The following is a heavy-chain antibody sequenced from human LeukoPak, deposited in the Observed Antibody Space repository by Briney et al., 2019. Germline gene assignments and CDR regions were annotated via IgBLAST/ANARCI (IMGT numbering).Heavy chain of an antibody. CDR3: AREGYYGSGSPPSLYFDY. CDR2: TSSDLNVK. V-gene: IGHV3-30-3*01. D-gene: IGHD3-10*01. CDR1: GFTFRNYV. J-gene: IGHJ4*02. Sequence: GGSLRLPCAASGFTFRNYVIHWVRLAPGKGLEWVAVTSSDLNVKLYADSVKGRFTISRDNSRSTLYLQMNSLRPEDTAIYYCAREGYYGSGSPPSLYFDYWGQGTLVTVSS.